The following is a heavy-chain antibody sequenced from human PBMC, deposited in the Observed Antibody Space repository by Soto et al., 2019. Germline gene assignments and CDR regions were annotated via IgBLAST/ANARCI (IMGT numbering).Heavy chain of an antibody. CDR2: ISYDGSNK. J-gene: IGHJ4*02. Sequence: QVQLVESGGGVVQPGRSLRLSCAASGFTFSSYAMHWVRQAPGKGLEWVAVISYDGSNKYYADSVKGRFTISRDNPKNTLYLQMNSLRAEDTAVYYCAREIERLLGCWGQGTLVTVSS. D-gene: IGHD3-3*01. CDR1: GFTFSSYA. CDR3: AREIERLLGC. V-gene: IGHV3-30-3*01.